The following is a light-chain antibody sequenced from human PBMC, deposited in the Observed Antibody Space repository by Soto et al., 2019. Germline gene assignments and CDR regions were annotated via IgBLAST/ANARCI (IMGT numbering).Light chain of an antibody. CDR3: QQYYSYPLT. CDR1: QSISTN. J-gene: IGKJ4*01. V-gene: IGKV1-8*01. Sequence: AIHMTQSPSSFSASTGDTITITCRASQSISTNLAWYQQKPGKAPKVLIFAASTLQSGVPSRFSGSGSGTDLTLTISCLQSEDFASYYCQQYYSYPLTFGGGTKVEIK. CDR2: AAS.